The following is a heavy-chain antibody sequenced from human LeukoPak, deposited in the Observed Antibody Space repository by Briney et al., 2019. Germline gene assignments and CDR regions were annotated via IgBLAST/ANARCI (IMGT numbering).Heavy chain of an antibody. CDR2: INPNSGGT. Sequence: GASVKVSCKASGYTFTGYYMHWVRQAPGQGLEWMGRINPNSGGTNYAQKFQGRVTMTRDTSISTAYMELSRLRSDDTAVYYCARDMVRGVIWFDPWGQGTLVTVSS. CDR3: ARDMVRGVIWFDP. J-gene: IGHJ5*02. CDR1: GYTFTGYY. V-gene: IGHV1-2*06. D-gene: IGHD3-10*01.